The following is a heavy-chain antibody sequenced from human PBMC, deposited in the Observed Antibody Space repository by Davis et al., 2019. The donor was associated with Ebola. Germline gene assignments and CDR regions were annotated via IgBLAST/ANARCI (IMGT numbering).Heavy chain of an antibody. J-gene: IGHJ4*02. CDR3: ATSTYLPVY. D-gene: IGHD2/OR15-2a*01. V-gene: IGHV3-74*03. CDR1: EFTFSDYW. Sequence: PGGSLRLSCAASEFTFSDYWMHWVRQAPGKGLVWVSRISGEGSTTKYADSVKGRFTISRDNAKNTLYLQMNSLRAEDTAVYYCATSTYLPVYWGQGTLVTVSS. CDR2: ISGEGSTT.